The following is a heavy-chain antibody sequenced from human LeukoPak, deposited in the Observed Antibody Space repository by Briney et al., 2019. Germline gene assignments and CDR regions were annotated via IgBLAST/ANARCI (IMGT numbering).Heavy chain of an antibody. J-gene: IGHJ6*03. D-gene: IGHD5-12*01. Sequence: ASVKVSCKVSGYTLTELSMHWVRQAPGKGLEWMGGFDPEDGETIYAQKLQGRVTMTTDTSTSTAYMELRSLRSDDTAVYYCARVSDLDWRSGYDKPHYYYYMDVWGKGTTVTISS. V-gene: IGHV1-24*01. CDR3: ARVSDLDWRSGYDKPHYYYYMDV. CDR1: GYTLTELS. CDR2: FDPEDGET.